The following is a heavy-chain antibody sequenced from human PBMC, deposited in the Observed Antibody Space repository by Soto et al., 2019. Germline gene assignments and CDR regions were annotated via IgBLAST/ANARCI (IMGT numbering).Heavy chain of an antibody. CDR3: AKDRPRLTQQFQDVS. CDR2: ISAFTGAT. V-gene: IGHV1-18*01. CDR1: GYTFSHHG. Sequence: QIQLVQSGAEVKPPGASVKVSCKASGYTFSHHGFSWVRQAPGQGLEWMGWISAFTGATDYAQNFQGRLTMTTDTSTSTAYMELRSLRSDDTAVYYCAKDRPRLTQQFQDVSWGQGTRVTVSS. D-gene: IGHD6-13*01. J-gene: IGHJ5*02.